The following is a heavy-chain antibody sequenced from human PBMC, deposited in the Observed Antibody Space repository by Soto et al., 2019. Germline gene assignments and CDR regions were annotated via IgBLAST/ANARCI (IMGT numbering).Heavy chain of an antibody. CDR2: INPNSGGT. D-gene: IGHD3-9*01. Sequence: ASVKVSCKASGYTFTGYYMHWVRQAPGQGLEWMGWINPNSGGTNYAQKFQGRVTMTRDTSISTAYMELSRLRSDDTAVYYCARSSHYDILTGYYSFLVGGMDVWGQGTKVTVSS. CDR3: ARSSHYDILTGYYSFLVGGMDV. CDR1: GYTFTGYY. V-gene: IGHV1-2*02. J-gene: IGHJ6*02.